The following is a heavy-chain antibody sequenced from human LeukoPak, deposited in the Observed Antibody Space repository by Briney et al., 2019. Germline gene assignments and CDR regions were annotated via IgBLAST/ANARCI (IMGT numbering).Heavy chain of an antibody. D-gene: IGHD2-2*01. CDR2: IYYSGST. CDR3: ARGPNANIVVVPAAIYFQH. CDR1: GGSISSYY. V-gene: IGHV4-59*01. Sequence: SETLSLTCTVSGGSISSYYWSWIRQPPGKGLEWIGYIYYSGSTNYNPSPKSRVTISVDTSKNQFSLKLSSVTAADTAVYYCARGPNANIVVVPAAIYFQHWGQGTLVTVSS. J-gene: IGHJ1*01.